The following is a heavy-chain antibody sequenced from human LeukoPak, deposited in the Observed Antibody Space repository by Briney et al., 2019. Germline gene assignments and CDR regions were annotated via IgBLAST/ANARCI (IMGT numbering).Heavy chain of an antibody. CDR3: ARGKSIAARIFDY. D-gene: IGHD6-6*01. CDR2: INHSGST. Sequence: PSETLSLTCAVYGGSFSGYYWSWIRQPPGKGLEWIGEINHSGSTNYNSSLKSRVTISVDTSKNQFSLKLSSVTAADTAVYYCARGKSIAARIFDYWGQGTLVTVSS. CDR1: GGSFSGYY. V-gene: IGHV4-34*01. J-gene: IGHJ4*02.